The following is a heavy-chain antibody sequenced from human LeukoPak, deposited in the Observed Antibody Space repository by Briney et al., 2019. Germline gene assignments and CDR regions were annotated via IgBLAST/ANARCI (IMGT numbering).Heavy chain of an antibody. CDR2: INHSGST. CDR3: ARGDSSSSPYYFDY. V-gene: IGHV4-34*01. D-gene: IGHD6-6*01. Sequence: SETLSLTCAVYGGSFSGDYWSWIRQPPGKGLEWIGEINHSGSTNYNPSLKRRVTISVDTSENQFSLKLSSVTAADTAVYYCARGDSSSSPYYFDYWGQGTLVTVSS. CDR1: GGSFSGDY. J-gene: IGHJ4*02.